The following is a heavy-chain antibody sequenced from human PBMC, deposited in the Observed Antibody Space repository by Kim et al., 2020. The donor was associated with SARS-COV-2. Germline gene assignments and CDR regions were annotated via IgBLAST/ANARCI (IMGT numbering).Heavy chain of an antibody. D-gene: IGHD5-12*01. J-gene: IGHJ4*02. CDR2: T. V-gene: IGHV4-34*01. Sequence: TNSNPPLKSRVTISVDTSKNQFSLKLSSVTAADTAVYYCARRAKRDGYRNWGQGTLVTVSS. CDR3: ARRAKRDGYRN.